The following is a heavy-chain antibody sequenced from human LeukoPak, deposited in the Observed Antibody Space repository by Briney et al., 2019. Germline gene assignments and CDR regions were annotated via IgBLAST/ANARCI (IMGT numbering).Heavy chain of an antibody. V-gene: IGHV4-31*03. D-gene: IGHD2-15*01. CDR1: GGSISSGGYY. CDR3: ARVVPAYCSGGSCYRNWFDP. CDR2: IYYSGST. J-gene: IGHJ5*02. Sequence: PSQTLSLTCTVSGGSISSGGYYWSWIRRHPGKGLEWIGYIYYSGSTYYNPSLKSRVTISVDTSKNQFSLKLSSVTAADTAVYYCARVVPAYCSGGSCYRNWFDPWGQGTLVTVSS.